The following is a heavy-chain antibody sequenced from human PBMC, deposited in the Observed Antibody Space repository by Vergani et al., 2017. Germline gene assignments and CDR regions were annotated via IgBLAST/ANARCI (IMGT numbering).Heavy chain of an antibody. Sequence: QVQLVESGGGVVQRGGSLRLSCATSGFTLSNYDMQWIRQGPGKGLEFVAFIQFDGSNQYYADSVKGRFTLSRDFSKNTLYLQLNSLRTDDTATYYCAKHFRGWGMDYWGQGTQV. D-gene: IGHD3-16*01. CDR2: IQFDGSNQ. CDR3: AKHFRGWGMDY. CDR1: GFTLSNYD. J-gene: IGHJ4*02. V-gene: IGHV3-30*02.